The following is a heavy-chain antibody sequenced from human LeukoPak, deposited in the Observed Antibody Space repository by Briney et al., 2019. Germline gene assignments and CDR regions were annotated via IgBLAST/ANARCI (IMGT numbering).Heavy chain of an antibody. CDR2: ISAYNGNT. V-gene: IGHV1-18*01. Sequence: GASVKVSCKAFGYTFTSYGISWVRQAPGQGLEWMGWISAYNGNTNYAQKLQGRVTMTTDTSTSTAYMELRSLRSDDTAVYYCARGAGELKDGYKNYFDYWGQGTLVTVSS. CDR3: ARGAGELKDGYKNYFDY. D-gene: IGHD5-24*01. CDR1: GYTFTSYG. J-gene: IGHJ4*02.